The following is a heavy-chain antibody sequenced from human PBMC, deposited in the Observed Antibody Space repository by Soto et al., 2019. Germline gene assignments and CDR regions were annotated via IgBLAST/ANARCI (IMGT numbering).Heavy chain of an antibody. V-gene: IGHV3-30-3*01. D-gene: IGHD5-12*01. CDR1: GFTFSSYP. Sequence: QVQLVESGGGVVQPGRSLRLSCAASGFTFSSYPMHWVRQAPGKGLEWVAVISYDGSNKYYADSVKGRFTISRDNSKNTLYLQMNSLSAEDTAVYYCARESVVATRTPTYDYWGQGTLVTVSS. CDR2: ISYDGSNK. J-gene: IGHJ4*02. CDR3: ARESVVATRTPTYDY.